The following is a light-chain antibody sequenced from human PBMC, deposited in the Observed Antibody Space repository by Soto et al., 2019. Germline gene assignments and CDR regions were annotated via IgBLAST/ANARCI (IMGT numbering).Light chain of an antibody. V-gene: IGKV2-30*01. CDR2: KVC. Sequence: DVVMTQSPLSLPVTLGQPASISCRSSQSLVYSDGNTYLNWFQQRPGQSPRRLIYKVCNRDSGVPDRFSGSGSGTDFTLKISRVEAEDVGLYYCMQGTYWPYTFGQGTKLEIK. J-gene: IGKJ2*01. CDR3: MQGTYWPYT. CDR1: QSLVYSDGNTY.